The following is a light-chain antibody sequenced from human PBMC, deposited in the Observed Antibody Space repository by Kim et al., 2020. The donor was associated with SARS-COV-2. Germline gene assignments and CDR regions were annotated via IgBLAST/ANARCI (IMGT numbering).Light chain of an antibody. J-gene: IGKJ2*03. Sequence: SASVGDRVTITCRARQSISSWLAWYQQKPGKAPKLLIYKASSLESGVPPRFSGSGSGTEFTLTISSLQPDDFATYYCQQYNSYPYSFGQGTKLEI. V-gene: IGKV1-5*03. CDR2: KAS. CDR1: QSISSW. CDR3: QQYNSYPYS.